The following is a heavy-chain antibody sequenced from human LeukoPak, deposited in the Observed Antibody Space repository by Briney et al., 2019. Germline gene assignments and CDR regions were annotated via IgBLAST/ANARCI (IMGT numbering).Heavy chain of an antibody. J-gene: IGHJ4*02. CDR3: ARRVRGVIPASGSFDY. CDR2: IYHSGST. CDR1: GYPLSSGYY. Sequence: PSHTLSLTCAVSGYPLSSGYYWGWTRPPPGKGLEWIGSIYHSGSTYYNPSLKSRGPISVDTSKNQFARMLGAVTAADTGVYYCARRVRGVIPASGSFDYWGQGTLVTVCS. D-gene: IGHD3-10*01. V-gene: IGHV4-38-2*01.